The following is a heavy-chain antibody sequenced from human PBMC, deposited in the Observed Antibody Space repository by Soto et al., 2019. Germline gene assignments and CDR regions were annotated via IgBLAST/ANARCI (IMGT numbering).Heavy chain of an antibody. J-gene: IGHJ4*02. V-gene: IGHV1-46*01. CDR1: GYTFTSYY. CDR2: INPSGGST. Sequence: GASVKVSCKASGYTFTSYYMHWVRQAPGQGLEWMGIINPSGGSTSYAQKFQGRVTMTRDTSTSTVYMELSSLRSEDTAVYYCARSSRDGYNKWVFDYWGQGTLVTVSS. D-gene: IGHD5-12*01. CDR3: ARSSRDGYNKWVFDY.